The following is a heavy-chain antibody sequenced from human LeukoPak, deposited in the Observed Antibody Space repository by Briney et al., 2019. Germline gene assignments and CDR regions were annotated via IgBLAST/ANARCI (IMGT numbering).Heavy chain of an antibody. CDR3: ARRYCSSTSCYCFDY. Sequence: GESLKISCKGSGYSFTSYWIGWVRQMPGKGLEWMGIIYPGDSDTRYSPSFQGQVTISADKSISTAYLQWSSLKASDTAMYYCARRYCSSTSCYCFDYWGQGTLVTVSS. V-gene: IGHV5-51*01. J-gene: IGHJ4*02. CDR1: GYSFTSYW. D-gene: IGHD2-2*01. CDR2: IYPGDSDT.